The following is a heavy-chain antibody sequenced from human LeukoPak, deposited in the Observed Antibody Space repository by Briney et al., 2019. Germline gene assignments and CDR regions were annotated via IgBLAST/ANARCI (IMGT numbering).Heavy chain of an antibody. CDR1: GGSISSYY. CDR2: IYTSGST. V-gene: IGHV4-4*07. CDR3: AREGIVVVPAAIEVPGGVLSSWFDP. Sequence: SETLSLTCTVSGGSISSYYWSWIRQPAGKGLEWIGRIYTSGSTNYNPSLKSRVTMSVDTSKNQFSLKLSSVTAADTAVYYCAREGIVVVPAAIEVPGGVLSSWFDPWGQGTLVTVSS. J-gene: IGHJ5*02. D-gene: IGHD2-2*01.